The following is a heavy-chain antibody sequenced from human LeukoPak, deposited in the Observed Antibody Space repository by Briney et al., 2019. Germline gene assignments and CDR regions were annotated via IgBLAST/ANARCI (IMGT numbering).Heavy chain of an antibody. CDR1: GGSISSGGYY. CDR2: IYYSGST. Sequence: TLSLTCTVSGGSISSGGYYWSWIRQHPGKGLEWIGYIYYSGSTYYNPSLKSRVTISVDRSKNQFSLKLSSVTAADTAVYYCARDRYYYDSSGPEDWGQGTLVTVSS. J-gene: IGHJ4*02. CDR3: ARDRYYYDSSGPED. V-gene: IGHV4-31*03. D-gene: IGHD3-22*01.